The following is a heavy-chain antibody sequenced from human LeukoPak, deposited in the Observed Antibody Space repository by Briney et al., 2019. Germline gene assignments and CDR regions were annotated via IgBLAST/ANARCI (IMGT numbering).Heavy chain of an antibody. CDR3: ARQVDDFWSGYYYFDY. D-gene: IGHD3-3*01. CDR2: IYYSGST. V-gene: IGHV4-59*08. CDR1: GGSISSYY. J-gene: IGHJ4*02. Sequence: PSETLSLTCTVSGGSISSYYWSWIRQPPGKGLEWIGYIYYSGSTNYTPSLKSRVTISVDTSKNQFSLKLSSVTAADTAVYYCARQVDDFWSGYYYFDYWGQGTLVTVSS.